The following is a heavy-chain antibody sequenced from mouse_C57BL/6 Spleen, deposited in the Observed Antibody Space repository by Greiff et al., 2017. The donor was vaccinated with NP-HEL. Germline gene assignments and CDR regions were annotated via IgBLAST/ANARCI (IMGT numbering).Heavy chain of an antibody. CDR2: IYPGDGDT. CDR1: GYAFSSSW. D-gene: IGHD2-4*01. Sequence: VQLQQSGPELVKPGASVKISCKASGYAFSSSWMNWVKQRPGKGLEWIGRIYPGDGDTNYNGKFKGKATLTADKSSSTAYMQLSSLTSEDSAVYFCYDYDDYAMDYWGQGTSVTVSS. V-gene: IGHV1-82*01. CDR3: YDYDDYAMDY. J-gene: IGHJ4*01.